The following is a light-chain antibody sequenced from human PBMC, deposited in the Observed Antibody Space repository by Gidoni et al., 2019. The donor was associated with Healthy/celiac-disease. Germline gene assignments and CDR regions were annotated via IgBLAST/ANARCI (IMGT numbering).Light chain of an antibody. Sequence: QSALTQPAPVSGSPGPSRTISCTGTSIDVGSYNLVSGFQQHPGKAPKLMIYAGSKRPSGVSNRFSGSKSGNTASLTISGLQAEDEADYYCCSYAGSPYVFGTGTKVTVL. CDR2: AGS. CDR1: SIDVGSYNL. V-gene: IGLV2-23*01. J-gene: IGLJ1*01. CDR3: CSYAGSPYV.